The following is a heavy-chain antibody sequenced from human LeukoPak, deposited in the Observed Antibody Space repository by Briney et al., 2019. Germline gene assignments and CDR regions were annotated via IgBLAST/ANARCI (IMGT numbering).Heavy chain of an antibody. CDR1: GGSISSYY. CDR2: IYYSGST. J-gene: IGHJ4*02. Sequence: SETLSLTCTVSGGSISSYYWSWIRQPPGKGLEWIGYIYYSGSTNYNPSLKSRVTISVDTSKNQFSLKLSSVTAEDTAVYYCASHFEQWLVVRDYWGQGTLVTVSS. CDR3: ASHFEQWLVVRDY. D-gene: IGHD6-19*01. V-gene: IGHV4-59*01.